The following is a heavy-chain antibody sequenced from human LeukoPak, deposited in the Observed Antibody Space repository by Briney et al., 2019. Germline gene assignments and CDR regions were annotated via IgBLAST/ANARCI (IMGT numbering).Heavy chain of an antibody. CDR2: INHSGST. D-gene: IGHD6-19*01. J-gene: IGHJ4*02. V-gene: IGHV4-34*01. CDR1: GGSFSGYY. CDR3: ARGLIKGIAVAGTG. Sequence: SETLSLTCAVYGGSFSGYYWSWIRQPPGKGLEWIGEINHSGSTNYNPSLKSQVTISVDTSKNQFSLKLSSVTAADTAVYYCARGLIKGIAVAGTGWGQGTLVTVSS.